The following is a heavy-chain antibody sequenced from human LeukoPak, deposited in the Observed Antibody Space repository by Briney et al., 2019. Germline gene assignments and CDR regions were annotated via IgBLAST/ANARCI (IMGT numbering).Heavy chain of an antibody. CDR2: MYHSGDT. CDR3: ARDSGRSNDRARAFDI. Sequence: SETLSLTCTVSGYSVSSGYYWGWIRQPPGKGLEWIGSMYHSGDTYYNPSLKSRVTISVDTSKNQFSLKLSSVTAADTAVYYCARDSGRSNDRARAFDIWGQGTMVTVSS. J-gene: IGHJ3*02. D-gene: IGHD3-22*01. V-gene: IGHV4-38-2*02. CDR1: GYSVSSGYY.